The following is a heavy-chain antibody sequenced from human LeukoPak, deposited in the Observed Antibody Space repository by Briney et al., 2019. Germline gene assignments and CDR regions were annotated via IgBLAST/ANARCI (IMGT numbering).Heavy chain of an antibody. CDR3: AREYRDCDDVWRNYRWFDY. Sequence: PSETLSLTCTVSGGSISSYYWSWIRQPPGKGLEWIGYIYYSGGTNYNPSLKSRVTISVDTSKNQFSLKLRSVTAADTAVYYCAREYRDCDDVWRNYRWFDYWGQGTLVTVSS. CDR2: IYYSGGT. CDR1: GGSISSYY. D-gene: IGHD3-16*02. V-gene: IGHV4-59*01. J-gene: IGHJ4*02.